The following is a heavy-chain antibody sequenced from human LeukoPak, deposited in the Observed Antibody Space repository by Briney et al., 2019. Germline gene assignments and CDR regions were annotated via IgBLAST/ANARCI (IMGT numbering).Heavy chain of an antibody. V-gene: IGHV3-66*01. CDR1: GFTVSSNY. Sequence: PGGSLRLSCAASGFTVSSNYMSWVRQAPGKGLEWVSIIYSGGSTYYADSVKGRFTISRDNSEDALYLQMNSLRAEDTAVYYCARSAGIADTIVLGYWGQGTLVTVSS. CDR3: ARSAGIADTIVLGY. D-gene: IGHD5-12*01. J-gene: IGHJ4*02. CDR2: IYSGGST.